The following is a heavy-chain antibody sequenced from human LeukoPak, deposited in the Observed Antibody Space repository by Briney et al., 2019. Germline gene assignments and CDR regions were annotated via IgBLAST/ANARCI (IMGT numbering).Heavy chain of an antibody. CDR3: AITGGLQSAHDAFDI. J-gene: IGHJ3*02. Sequence: GGSLKISCKGSGYSFTSYWIGWVRQMPGKGLEWMGIIYPGDSDTRYSPSFRGQVTISADKSFNSAYLQWSSLKASDTAMYYCAITGGLQSAHDAFDIWGQGTMVTVSS. D-gene: IGHD4-11*01. V-gene: IGHV5-51*01. CDR2: IYPGDSDT. CDR1: GYSFTSYW.